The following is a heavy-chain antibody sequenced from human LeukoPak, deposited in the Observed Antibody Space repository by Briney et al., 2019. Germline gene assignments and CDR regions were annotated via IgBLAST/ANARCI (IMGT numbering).Heavy chain of an antibody. V-gene: IGHV4-31*03. D-gene: IGHD3-22*01. CDR1: GGSISSGGYY. CDR2: IYYSGST. Sequence: SETLSLTCTVSGGSISSGGYYWSWIRQHPGKGLEWIGYIYYSGSTYYNPSLKSRVTISVDTSKNQFSLKLSSVTAADTAVYYCARTTSYDSSAYLGYWGQGTLVTVSS. J-gene: IGHJ4*02. CDR3: ARTTSYDSSAYLGY.